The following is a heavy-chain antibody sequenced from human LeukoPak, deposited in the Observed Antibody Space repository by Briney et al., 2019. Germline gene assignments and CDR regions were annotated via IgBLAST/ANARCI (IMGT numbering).Heavy chain of an antibody. CDR1: SGSINNYY. D-gene: IGHD1-14*01. V-gene: IGHV4-59*01. CDR3: ARTNQTSETAFDI. J-gene: IGHJ3*02. Sequence: PSETLSLTCTVSSGSINNYYWSWIRQTRGKGLEWIGYILSSGSTNYNPSVKSRVTISVDTSKNQFSLKLSSVTAADTAVYYCARTNQTSETAFDIWGQGTMVIVTS. CDR2: ILSSGST.